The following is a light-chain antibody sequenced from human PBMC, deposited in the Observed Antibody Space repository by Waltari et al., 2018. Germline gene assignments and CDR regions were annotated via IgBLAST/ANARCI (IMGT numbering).Light chain of an antibody. CDR1: SSDVGVHNS. CDR3: CSYTSNSFSYV. J-gene: IGLJ1*01. Sequence: QSALTQPASVSGSPGQSIAISCTGTSSDVGVHNSVSWYQQHPGKAPKLMLYEVSNRPSGVSNRFSGSKSGNTASLTISGLQAEDEADYYCCSYTSNSFSYVFGTGTKVTVL. V-gene: IGLV2-14*01. CDR2: EVS.